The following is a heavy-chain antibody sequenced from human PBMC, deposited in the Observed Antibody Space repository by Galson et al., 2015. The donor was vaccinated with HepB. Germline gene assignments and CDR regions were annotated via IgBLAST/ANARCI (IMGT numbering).Heavy chain of an antibody. Sequence: SVKVSCKASGGTFSCYAISWVRQAPGQGPEWMGGIIPIFGTANYAQKFQGRVTITADESTSTAYMELSSLRSEDTAVYYCATWGRDTIFGVDNNWFDPWGQGTLVTVSS. V-gene: IGHV1-69*13. CDR1: GGTFSCYA. D-gene: IGHD3-3*01. CDR3: ATWGRDTIFGVDNNWFDP. J-gene: IGHJ5*02. CDR2: IIPIFGTA.